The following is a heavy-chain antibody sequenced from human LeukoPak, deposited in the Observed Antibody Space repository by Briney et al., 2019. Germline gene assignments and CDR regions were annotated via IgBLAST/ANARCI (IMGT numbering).Heavy chain of an antibody. V-gene: IGHV3-11*01. J-gene: IGHJ6*02. CDR1: GFAFSDYY. Sequence: GGSLRLSCAASGFAFSDYYMSWIRQAPGKGLDWVSYISSSGSTIYYADSVKGRFTISRDNAKNSLYLQMNSLRAEDTAVYYCARDIRAAVLRYFDWFNGMDVWGQGTTVTVSS. CDR2: ISSSGSTI. CDR3: ARDIRAAVLRYFDWFNGMDV. D-gene: IGHD3-9*01.